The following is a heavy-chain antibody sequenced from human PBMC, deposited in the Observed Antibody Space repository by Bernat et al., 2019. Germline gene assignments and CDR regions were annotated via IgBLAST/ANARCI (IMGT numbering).Heavy chain of an antibody. CDR1: GFTFSSYE. CDR3: ARDSIYCSSTSCYYYGMDV. J-gene: IGHJ6*02. V-gene: IGHV3-48*03. Sequence: EVQLLESGGGLVQPGGSLRLSCAASGFTFSSYEMNWVRQAPGKGLEWVSYISSSGSTIYYADSVKGRFTISRDNAKNSLYLQMNSLRAEDTAVYYCARDSIYCSSTSCYYYGMDVWGQGTTVTVSS. D-gene: IGHD2-2*01. CDR2: ISSSGSTI.